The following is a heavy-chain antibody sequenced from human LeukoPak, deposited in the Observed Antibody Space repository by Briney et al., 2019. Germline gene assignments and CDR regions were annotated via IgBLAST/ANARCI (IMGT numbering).Heavy chain of an antibody. D-gene: IGHD3-9*01. J-gene: IGHJ1*01. V-gene: IGHV3-30*04. CDR2: ISYDGSNK. CDR3: ASPPKLRYFGWFFGYFQH. Sequence: QPGGSLRLSCAASGFTFSSYAMHWVRQAPGKGLEWVAVISYDGSNKYYADSVKGRFTISRDNSKNTLYLHMNSLRAEDTAVYYCASPPKLRYFGWFFGYFQHWGQGTLVTVSS. CDR1: GFTFSSYA.